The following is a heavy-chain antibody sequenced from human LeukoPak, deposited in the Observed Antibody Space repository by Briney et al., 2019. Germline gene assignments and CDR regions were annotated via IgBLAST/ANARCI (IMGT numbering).Heavy chain of an antibody. D-gene: IGHD2-2*02. CDR3: ASLYSTSWYNFDY. J-gene: IGHJ4*02. V-gene: IGHV4-31*03. Sequence: SQTLSLTCTVSGGSISSGGYYWSWIRQHPGKGLEWIGYIYYSGSTYYNPSLKSRVTISVDTSKNQFSLNLTSVTAADTAVYFCASLYSTSWYNFDYWGQGALVTVSS. CDR2: IYYSGST. CDR1: GGSISSGGYY.